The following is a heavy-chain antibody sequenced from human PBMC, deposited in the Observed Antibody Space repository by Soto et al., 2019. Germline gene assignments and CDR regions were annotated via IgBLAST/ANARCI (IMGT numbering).Heavy chain of an antibody. J-gene: IGHJ3*02. D-gene: IGHD2-15*01. V-gene: IGHV3-21*01. CDR1: GVTFSCYS. Sequence: EVQLVESGGGLVKPGGSLRLSCAASGVTFSCYSMNWARQAPGKGLVLVSSISSSSSYIYYADSVKGRFTISRDNAKNSLYLQMNRPRAEDTAVYYCARDPYCSGGSCYHDAFYIWGQGTMVTVSS. CDR3: ARDPYCSGGSCYHDAFYI. CDR2: ISSSSSYI.